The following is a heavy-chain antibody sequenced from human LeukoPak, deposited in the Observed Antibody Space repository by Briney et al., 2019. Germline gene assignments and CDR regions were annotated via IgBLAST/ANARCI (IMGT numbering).Heavy chain of an antibody. CDR2: IIPIFGTA. CDR1: GGTFSSYA. CDR3: ATRAPYSYGTPGYYYYYYGMDV. J-gene: IGHJ6*02. V-gene: IGHV1-69*05. D-gene: IGHD5-18*01. Sequence: SVKVSCKASGGTFSSYAISWVRQAPGQGLEWMGGIIPIFGTANYAQKFQGRVTMTTDTSTSTAYMELRSLRSDDTAVYYCATRAPYSYGTPGYYYYYYGMDVWGQGTTVTVSS.